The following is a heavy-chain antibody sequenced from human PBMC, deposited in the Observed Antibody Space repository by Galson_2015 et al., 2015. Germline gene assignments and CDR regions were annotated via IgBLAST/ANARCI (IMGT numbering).Heavy chain of an antibody. J-gene: IGHJ4*02. CDR1: GGTFSSYT. Sequence: SVKVSCKASGGTFSSYTISWVRQAPGQGLEWMGRIIPTLGIANYAQKFQGRVTITADKSTSTAYMELSSLRSEDTAVYYCARSVSSGYYDLWGQGTLVTVSS. D-gene: IGHD3-22*01. CDR3: ARSVSSGYYDL. CDR2: IIPTLGIA. V-gene: IGHV1-69*02.